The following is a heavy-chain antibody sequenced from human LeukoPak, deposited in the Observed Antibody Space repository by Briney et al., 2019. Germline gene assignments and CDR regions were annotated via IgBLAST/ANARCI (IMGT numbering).Heavy chain of an antibody. CDR2: IKTDGSLI. CDR3: ARDLNWETY. D-gene: IGHD7-27*01. Sequence: GGSLRLSCVASGFTFSSYWMTWVRQAPGKGLEWVANIKTDGSLIYYVDSVKGRFTISRDNAKNSLFLEMTSLRVEDTAVYYCARDLNWETYWGQGTLVSVSS. J-gene: IGHJ4*02. CDR1: GFTFSSYW. V-gene: IGHV3-7*01.